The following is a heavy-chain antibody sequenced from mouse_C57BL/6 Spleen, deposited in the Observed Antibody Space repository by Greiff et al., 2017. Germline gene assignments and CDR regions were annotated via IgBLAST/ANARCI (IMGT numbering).Heavy chain of an antibody. CDR3: AREGYRDYDGAWFAY. Sequence: EVMLVESGGGLVKPGGSLKLSCAASGFTFSSYAMSWVRQTPEKRLEWVATISDGGSYTYYPDNVKGRFTISRDNAKNNLYLQMSHLKSEDTAMYYCAREGYRDYDGAWFAYWGQGTLVTVSA. V-gene: IGHV5-4*01. D-gene: IGHD2-4*01. J-gene: IGHJ3*01. CDR1: GFTFSSYA. CDR2: ISDGGSYT.